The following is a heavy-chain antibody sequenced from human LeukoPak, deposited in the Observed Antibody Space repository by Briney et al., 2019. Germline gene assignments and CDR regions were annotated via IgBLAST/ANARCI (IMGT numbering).Heavy chain of an antibody. J-gene: IGHJ4*02. CDR3: ARHAPIYYFDY. Sequence: SETLSLTCTVSGGSISSSSYYWGWIRQPPGKGLEWIGSIYYSGSTYYNPSLKSRVTISVDTSKNQFSLKLSSVTAADTAVYYCARHAPIYYFDYWGQGTLVNVSS. D-gene: IGHD2-21*01. CDR1: GGSISSSSYY. CDR2: IYYSGST. V-gene: IGHV4-39*01.